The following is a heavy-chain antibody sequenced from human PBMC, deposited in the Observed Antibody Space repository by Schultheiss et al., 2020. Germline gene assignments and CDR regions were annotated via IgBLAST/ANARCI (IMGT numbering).Heavy chain of an antibody. V-gene: IGHV4-39*07. CDR1: GGSISSSSYY. D-gene: IGHD3-10*01. Sequence: SETLSLTCTVSGGSISSSSYYWSWIRQPPGKGLEWIGEINHSGSTNYNPSLKSRVTISVDTSKNQFSLKLSSVTAADTAVYYCARRNSPPRYGSGSYLFDYWGQGTLVTVSS. CDR3: ARRNSPPRYGSGSYLFDY. J-gene: IGHJ4*02. CDR2: INHSGST.